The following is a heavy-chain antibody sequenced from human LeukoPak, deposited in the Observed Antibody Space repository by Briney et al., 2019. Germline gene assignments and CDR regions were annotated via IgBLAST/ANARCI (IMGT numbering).Heavy chain of an antibody. D-gene: IGHD3-10*01. J-gene: IGHJ4*02. CDR2: ISYDGSNK. CDR1: GFTFSSYD. Sequence: PGGSLRLSCAASGFTFSSYDMHWVRQAPGKGLEWVAVISYDGSNKYYADSVKGRFTISRDNSKNTLYLQMNSLRAEDTAVYYCAKEAPSSGVRYFDYWGQGTLVTVSS. CDR3: AKEAPSSGVRYFDY. V-gene: IGHV3-30*18.